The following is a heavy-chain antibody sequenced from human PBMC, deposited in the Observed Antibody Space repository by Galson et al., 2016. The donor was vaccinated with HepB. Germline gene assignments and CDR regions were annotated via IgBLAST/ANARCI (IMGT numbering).Heavy chain of an antibody. J-gene: IGHJ4*02. CDR1: GYSFTNYW. V-gene: IGHV5-10-1*01. Sequence: QSGAEVKKPGESPRISCKGSGYSFTNYWINWVRQMPGKGLEWMGRIDPSDSYTNYSPSFQGHVTISADKSISTAYLQWSSLKATDTAMYYCARQAGSYSSGYFDYWGQGALVTVSS. CDR3: ARQAGSYSSGYFDY. CDR2: IDPSDSYT. D-gene: IGHD3-9*01.